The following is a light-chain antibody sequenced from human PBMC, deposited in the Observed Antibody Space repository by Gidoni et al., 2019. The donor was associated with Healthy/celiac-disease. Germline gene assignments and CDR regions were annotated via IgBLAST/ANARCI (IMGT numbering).Light chain of an antibody. J-gene: IGKJ2*01. CDR3: QRYDSTPLYT. Sequence: IVCTQSLDSLAVSLGGRATNTRKSSQIVLYSSKNKHDLAWYQPKPGQPPKLLIYWASTREAEVPDRISSSGSGTDFTLTISSLQADDVAVYYCQRYDSTPLYTFGQGTKLEIK. CDR1: QIVLYSSKNKHD. CDR2: WAS. V-gene: IGKV4-1*01.